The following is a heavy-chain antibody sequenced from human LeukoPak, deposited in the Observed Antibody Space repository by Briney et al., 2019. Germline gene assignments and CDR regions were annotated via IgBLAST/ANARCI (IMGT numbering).Heavy chain of an antibody. V-gene: IGHV3-66*01. D-gene: IGHD6-13*01. J-gene: IGHJ4*02. CDR2: IYSGGST. Sequence: GGSLRLSCAASEFTVSSNYMNWVRQAPGKGLEWVSVIYSGGSTYYADSVKGRFTISRDNSKNTLYLQMDSLRAEDTAVYYCAGGARRQQPFDYWGQGTLVTVSS. CDR1: EFTVSSNY. CDR3: AGGARRQQPFDY.